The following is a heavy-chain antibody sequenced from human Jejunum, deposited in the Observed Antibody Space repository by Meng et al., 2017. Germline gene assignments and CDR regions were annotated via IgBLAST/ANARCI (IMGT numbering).Heavy chain of an antibody. D-gene: IGHD5-18*01. V-gene: IGHV2-5*01. CDR3: ARRNTYGGFDA. J-gene: IGHJ5*02. CDR1: RFRFSISTVA. Sequence: QITLKESCPTLVKPTQTLTLTCTFYRFRFSISTVAVGWIRPPPGKALEWLTLLYGNGDKRNSPALKSRLSVTRDASINQMVFTMTNVDPVDTATYFCARRNTYGGFDAWGQGILVTVSS. CDR2: LYGNGDK.